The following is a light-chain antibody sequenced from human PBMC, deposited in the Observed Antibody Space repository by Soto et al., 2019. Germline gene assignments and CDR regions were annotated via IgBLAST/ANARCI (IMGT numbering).Light chain of an antibody. CDR1: GSDVGGYNY. CDR3: CSSTSSTPHV. J-gene: IGLJ1*01. CDR2: DVS. Sequence: QSALTQPASVSGSPGQSITISCTGTGSDVGGYNYVSWYQQNPGKAPKLMIYDVSNRPSGVSNRFSGSKSGNTASLTISGLQAEDEAEYYCCSSTSSTPHVFGTGIKLTVL. V-gene: IGLV2-14*01.